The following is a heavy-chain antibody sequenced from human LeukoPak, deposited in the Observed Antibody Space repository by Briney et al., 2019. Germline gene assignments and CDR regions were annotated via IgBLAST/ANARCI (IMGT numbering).Heavy chain of an antibody. CDR3: ARHSHQWLVVQPGNWFDP. D-gene: IGHD6-19*01. CDR1: GGSISSGSYY. J-gene: IGHJ5*02. Sequence: PSETLSLTCTVSGGSISSGSYYWSWIRQPAGKGLEWIGRIYTSGSTNYNPSLKSRVTISVDTSKNQFSLKLSSVTAADTAVYYCARHSHQWLVVQPGNWFDPWGQGTLVTVSS. CDR2: IYTSGST. V-gene: IGHV4-61*02.